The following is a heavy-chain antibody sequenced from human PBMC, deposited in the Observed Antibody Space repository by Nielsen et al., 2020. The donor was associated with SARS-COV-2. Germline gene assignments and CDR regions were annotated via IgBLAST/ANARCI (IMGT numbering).Heavy chain of an antibody. J-gene: IGHJ4*02. Sequence: SLKISCAASKFTFDHYAMHWVRQAPGKGLEWVSGISWNSGSIGYADSVKGRFTISRDNAKNSLYLQMNSLRAEDTALYYCANWGYYDSSGYFHYWGQGTLVTVSS. CDR3: ANWGYYDSSGYFHY. CDR1: KFTFDHYA. V-gene: IGHV3-9*01. CDR2: ISWNSGSI. D-gene: IGHD3-22*01.